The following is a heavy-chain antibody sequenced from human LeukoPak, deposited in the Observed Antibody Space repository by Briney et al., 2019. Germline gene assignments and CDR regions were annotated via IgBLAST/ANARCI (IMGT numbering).Heavy chain of an antibody. Sequence: PGGSLRLSCAASGFTFASYAMSWVRQAPGKGLEWVSTISASDSFAYYADSVKGRFTISRDNSKNTLYLQMHSLRAGDTAVYFCAKDHRLGGHNNGEDWFDPWGRGTLVTVSS. CDR2: ISASDSFA. D-gene: IGHD5-12*01. V-gene: IGHV3-23*01. J-gene: IGHJ5*02. CDR1: GFTFASYA. CDR3: AKDHRLGGHNNGEDWFDP.